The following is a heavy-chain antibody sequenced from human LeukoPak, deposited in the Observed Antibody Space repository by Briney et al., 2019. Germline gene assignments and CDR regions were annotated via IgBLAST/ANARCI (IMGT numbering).Heavy chain of an antibody. CDR1: GYTFTGYY. V-gene: IGHV1-2*02. D-gene: IGHD6-13*01. CDR2: INPNSGGT. CDR3: ARRRRGSSWWFDP. J-gene: IGHJ5*02. Sequence: GASVTVSCKASGYTFTGYYMHWVRQAPGQGLEWMGWINPNSGGTNYAQKFQGRVTMTRDTSISTAYMELSRLRSDDTAVYYCARRRRGSSWWFDPWGQGTLVTVSS.